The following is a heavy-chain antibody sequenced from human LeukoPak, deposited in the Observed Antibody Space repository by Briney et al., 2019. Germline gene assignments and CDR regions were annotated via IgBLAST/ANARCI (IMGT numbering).Heavy chain of an antibody. V-gene: IGHV4-4*02. CDR3: VRNAGNSDYDS. CDR1: GFTFSRNA. Sequence: SLRLSCAASGFTFSRNAMHWVRQPPGKGLEWIGEIYHNGATNYKPSLKSRVTMSLDKSKNQFSLKLNSVTAADTAVYYCVRNAGNSDYDSWGQGTLVTVSS. CDR2: IYHNGAT. J-gene: IGHJ4*02. D-gene: IGHD4-23*01.